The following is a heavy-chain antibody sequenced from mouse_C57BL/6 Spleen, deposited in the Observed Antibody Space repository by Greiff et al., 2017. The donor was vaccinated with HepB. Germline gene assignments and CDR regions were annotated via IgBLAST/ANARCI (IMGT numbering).Heavy chain of an antibody. Sequence: QVQLQQPGAELVRPGTSVKLSCKASGYTFTSYWMHWVKQRPGQGLEWIGVIDPSDSYTNYNQKFKGKATLTVDTSSSTAYMQLSSLTSEDSAVYYCARSIYYGSSFPFDYWGQGTTLTVSS. CDR3: ARSIYYGSSFPFDY. V-gene: IGHV1-59*01. J-gene: IGHJ2*01. CDR2: IDPSDSYT. CDR1: GYTFTSYW. D-gene: IGHD1-1*01.